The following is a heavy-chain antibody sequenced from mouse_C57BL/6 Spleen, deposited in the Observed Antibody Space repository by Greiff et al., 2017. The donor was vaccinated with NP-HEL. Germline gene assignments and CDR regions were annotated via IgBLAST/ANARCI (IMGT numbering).Heavy chain of an antibody. CDR1: GFSLTSYG. CDR3: ARDEYDRGARAMDY. V-gene: IGHV2-2*01. J-gene: IGHJ4*01. Sequence: VMLVESGPGLVQPSQSLSITCTVSGFSLTSYGVHWVRQSPGKGLEWLGVIWSGGSTDYNAAFISRLSISKDNSKSQVFFKMNSLQADDTAIYYCARDEYDRGARAMDYWGQGTSVTVSS. D-gene: IGHD2-4*01. CDR2: IWSGGST.